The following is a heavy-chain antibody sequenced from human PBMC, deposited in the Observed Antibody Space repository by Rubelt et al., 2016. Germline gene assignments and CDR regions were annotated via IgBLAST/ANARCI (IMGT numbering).Heavy chain of an antibody. CDR2: ISAYNGNT. V-gene: IGHV1-18*01. Sequence: QVQLVQSGAEVKKPGASVKVSCKASGYTFTSYGISWVRQAPGQGLEWMGWISAYNGNTNYAQKLQCRVTMTTDTSTSTAYMELRSLSSDDTAVYYCARDPLPVRGVIMTPTHWGQGTLVTVSS. D-gene: IGHD3-10*01. CDR3: ARDPLPVRGVIMTPTH. J-gene: IGHJ4*02. CDR1: GYTFTSYG.